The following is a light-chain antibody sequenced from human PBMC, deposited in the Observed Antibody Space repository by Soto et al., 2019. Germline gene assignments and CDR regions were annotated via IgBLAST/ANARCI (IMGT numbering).Light chain of an antibody. Sequence: EIVMPQSPGTLSVSPGEGATLSCRASRSVSTNLAWYQQKSDQAPRLLISGASTTSTGMPARFSGSGSGTEFTLTISSLQTEDCAVYDGQQYYNWPRRVGQGARVESK. CDR1: RSVSTN. J-gene: IGKJ1*01. CDR3: QQYYNWPRR. V-gene: IGKV3-15*01. CDR2: GAS.